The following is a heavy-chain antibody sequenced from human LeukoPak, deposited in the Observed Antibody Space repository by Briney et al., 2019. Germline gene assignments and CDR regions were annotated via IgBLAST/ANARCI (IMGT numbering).Heavy chain of an antibody. Sequence: SVKVSCKASGGTFSSYTISWVRQAPGQGLEWMGRIIPILGIANYAQKFQGRVTITADKSTSTAYMELSSLRSEDTAVYYCARFPPHSSGYYWDIDYWGQGTLVTVSS. V-gene: IGHV1-69*02. CDR3: ARFPPHSSGYYWDIDY. CDR2: IIPILGIA. D-gene: IGHD3-22*01. CDR1: GGTFSSYT. J-gene: IGHJ4*02.